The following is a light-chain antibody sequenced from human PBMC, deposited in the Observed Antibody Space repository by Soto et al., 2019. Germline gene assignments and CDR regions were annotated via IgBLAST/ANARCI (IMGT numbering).Light chain of an antibody. V-gene: IGKV1-5*01. CDR2: DAS. CDR1: QTISGW. CDR3: LQYNSYSRT. J-gene: IGKJ1*01. Sequence: IQMTQSPSTLSASVGDTVTITCRASQTISGWLAWYQQRPGKAPNLLIFDASTLESGVPSRFSGSGSGTTFTLTISSLQSDDFATYYCLQYNSYSRTFGQGTKVDIK.